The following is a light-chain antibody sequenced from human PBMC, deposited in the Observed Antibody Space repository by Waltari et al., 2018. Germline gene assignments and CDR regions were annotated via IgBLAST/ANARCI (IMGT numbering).Light chain of an antibody. CDR1: QSVSSN. Sequence: EIVLTQSPATLSLSPGDRVTLSCRASQSVSSNLAWYQQKPGQAPRLLIYGASNRATGIPDRFSGSGSGTDFTLTISSLEPEDFAVYYCQQYNNWPLTFGGGTKVEIK. V-gene: IGKV3-15*01. CDR3: QQYNNWPLT. J-gene: IGKJ4*01. CDR2: GAS.